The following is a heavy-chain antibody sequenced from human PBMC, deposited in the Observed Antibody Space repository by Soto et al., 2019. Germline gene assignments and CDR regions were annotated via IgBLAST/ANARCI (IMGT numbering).Heavy chain of an antibody. D-gene: IGHD6-13*01. Sequence: QPGGSLRLSCAASGFAFDSYWMHWVRQVPGEGPVWVSRIDYDGTTTTYADSVKGRFTISRDNAKNTLYLQMNSLRAEDTAVYYCTRGPRPSSAGTGAYWGQGTQVTSPQ. V-gene: IGHV3-74*01. J-gene: IGHJ4*02. CDR3: TRGPRPSSAGTGAY. CDR1: GFAFDSYW. CDR2: IDYDGTTT.